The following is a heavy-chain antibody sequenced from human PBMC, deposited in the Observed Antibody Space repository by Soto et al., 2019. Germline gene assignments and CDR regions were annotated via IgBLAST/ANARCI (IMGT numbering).Heavy chain of an antibody. CDR3: VKNYRSDGPGWFDP. CDR2: IYASGTA. D-gene: IGHD3-16*02. Sequence: PSETVSLTCIVSGGSIRGSHWSWIRQSAAKGLEWIGRIYASGTANYNPSLKTRVTMSVDASKNQFSLDLKSVTAADAAVYYCVKNYRSDGPGWFDPWGQGILVTVSS. J-gene: IGHJ5*02. CDR1: GGSIRGSH. V-gene: IGHV4-4*07.